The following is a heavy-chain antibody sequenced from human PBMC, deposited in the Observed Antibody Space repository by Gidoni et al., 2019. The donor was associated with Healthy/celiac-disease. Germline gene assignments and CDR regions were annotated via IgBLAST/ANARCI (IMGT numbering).Heavy chain of an antibody. CDR3: ARRHCTGGVCYSNDWYFDL. J-gene: IGHJ2*01. CDR1: GYTFTSYA. D-gene: IGHD2-8*02. Sequence: QVQLVQSGSELKKPGASVKVSCKASGYTFTSYAMNWVRQAPGQGLEWMGWINTNTGNPTYAQGFTGRFVFSLDTSVSTAYLQISSLKAEDTAVYYCARRHCTGGVCYSNDWYFDLWGRGTLVTVSS. V-gene: IGHV7-4-1*02. CDR2: INTNTGNP.